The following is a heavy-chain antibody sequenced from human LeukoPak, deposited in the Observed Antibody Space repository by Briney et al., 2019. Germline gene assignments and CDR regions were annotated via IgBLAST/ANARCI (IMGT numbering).Heavy chain of an antibody. D-gene: IGHD7-27*01. CDR2: ITWNSGTI. CDR1: GFNFDQYA. CDR3: VRSVGSDWGHFDF. V-gene: IGHV3-9*01. J-gene: IGHJ4*02. Sequence: GGSLRLSCAASGFNFDQYAMFWVRQAPGKGLEWVTGITWNSGTIAYADSVKGRFTISRDNAKSSLYLQMNSLRSEDTALYSCVRSVGSDWGHFDFRGQGTLVTVSS.